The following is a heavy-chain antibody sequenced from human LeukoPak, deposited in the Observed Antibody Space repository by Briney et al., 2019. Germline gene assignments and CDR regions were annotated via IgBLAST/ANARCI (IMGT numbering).Heavy chain of an antibody. V-gene: IGHV1-69*04. Sequence: SVKVSCKASGGTFSSYAISWVRQAPGQGLEWMGRIIPILGIANYAQKFQGRVTITADKSTSTAYMELSSLRSEDTAVYYCARDRYGSGSYLRDNWFDPWGQGTLVTVSS. CDR3: ARDRYGSGSYLRDNWFDP. J-gene: IGHJ5*02. D-gene: IGHD3-10*01. CDR2: IIPILGIA. CDR1: GGTFSSYA.